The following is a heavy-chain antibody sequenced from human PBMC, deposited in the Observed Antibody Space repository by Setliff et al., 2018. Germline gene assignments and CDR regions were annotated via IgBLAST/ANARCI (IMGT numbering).Heavy chain of an antibody. Sequence: GASVKVSCKASGGPLNSYSFSWVRQAPGQGLEWMGWISAYNGNTNYAQKLQGRVTMTTDTSTSTAYMELRSLRSDDTAVYYCARVGVYYYDSSGYHRSPYYYYYGMDVWGQGTTVTVSS. CDR1: GGPLNSYS. D-gene: IGHD3-22*01. J-gene: IGHJ6*02. CDR3: ARVGVYYYDSSGYHRSPYYYYYGMDV. CDR2: ISAYNGNT. V-gene: IGHV1-18*01.